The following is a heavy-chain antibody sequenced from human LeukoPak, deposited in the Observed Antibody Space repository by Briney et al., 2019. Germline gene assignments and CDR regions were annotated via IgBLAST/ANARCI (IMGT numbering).Heavy chain of an antibody. CDR3: ARVGHSGSYYAY. CDR2: INSDGSST. V-gene: IGHV3-74*01. CDR1: GFTFSSYW. J-gene: IGHJ4*02. Sequence: GSLRLSCAASGFTFSSYWMHWVRQAPGKGLVWVSRINSDGSSTSYADSVKGRFTISRDNAKNTLYLQMNSLRAEDTAVYYCARVGHSGSYYAYWGQGTLVTVSS. D-gene: IGHD1-26*01.